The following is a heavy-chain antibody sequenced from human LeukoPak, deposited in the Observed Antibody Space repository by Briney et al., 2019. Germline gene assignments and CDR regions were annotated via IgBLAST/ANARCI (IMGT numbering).Heavy chain of an antibody. D-gene: IGHD1-26*01. CDR2: ISGSGGST. CDR3: ANGLFQWELWDY. J-gene: IGHJ4*02. CDR1: GFTFSSYA. V-gene: IGHV3-23*01. Sequence: PGGSLRLSCAASGFTFSSYAMSWVRQAPGKGLEWVSAISGSGGSTYYADPVKGRFTISRDNSKNTLYLQMNSLRAEDTAVYYCANGLFQWELWDYWGQGTLVTVSS.